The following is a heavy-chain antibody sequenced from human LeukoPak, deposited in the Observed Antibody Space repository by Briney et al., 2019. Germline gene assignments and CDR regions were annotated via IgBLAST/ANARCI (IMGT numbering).Heavy chain of an antibody. D-gene: IGHD6-19*01. J-gene: IGHJ4*02. CDR1: GFTFSSYS. Sequence: GGSLRLSCAASGFTFSSYSMNWVRQAPGKGLEWVSYISSSSSTIYYADSVKGRFTISRDNAKNSLYLQMNSLRAEDTAMYYCAKVGSAVAGKKDFDYWGQGTLVTVSS. CDR3: AKVGSAVAGKKDFDY. V-gene: IGHV3-48*01. CDR2: ISSSSSTI.